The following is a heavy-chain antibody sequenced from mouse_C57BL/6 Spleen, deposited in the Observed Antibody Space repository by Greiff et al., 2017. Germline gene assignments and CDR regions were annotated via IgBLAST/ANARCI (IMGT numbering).Heavy chain of an antibody. Sequence: VQLQQPGAELVKPGASVKLSCKASGYTFTSYWMQWVKQRPGQGLEWIGEIDPSDSYTNYNQKFKGKATLTVDTSSSTAYMQLSSLTSEDSAVYYCARLVTTVVDYWGQGTTLTVSS. J-gene: IGHJ2*01. CDR1: GYTFTSYW. V-gene: IGHV1-50*01. CDR2: IDPSDSYT. CDR3: ARLVTTVVDY. D-gene: IGHD1-1*01.